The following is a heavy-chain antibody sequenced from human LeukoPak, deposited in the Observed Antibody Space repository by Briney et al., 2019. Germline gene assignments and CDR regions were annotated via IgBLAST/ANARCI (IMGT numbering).Heavy chain of an antibody. CDR1: GGSISSHY. CDR3: ARGGITEISDY. D-gene: IGHD1-14*01. CDR2: IYYSGST. J-gene: IGHJ4*02. Sequence: SETLSLTCTVSGGSISSHYWSWIRQPPGKGLEWIGYIYYSGSTNYNPSLKSRVTISVDTSKNQFSLKLSSVPAADTAVYYCARGGITEISDYWGQGALVTVSS. V-gene: IGHV4-59*11.